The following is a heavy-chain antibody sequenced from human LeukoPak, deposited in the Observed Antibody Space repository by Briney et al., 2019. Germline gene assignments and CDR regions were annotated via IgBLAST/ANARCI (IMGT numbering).Heavy chain of an antibody. CDR1: GGTFSSYA. CDR2: IIPIFGTA. Sequence: SVKVSCKASGGTFSSYAISWVRQAPGQGLEWMGRIIPIFGTANYAQKFQGRVTITTDEFTSTAYMELSSLRSEDTAVYYCARATVAGTELFDYWGQGTLVTVSS. CDR3: ARATVAGTELFDY. V-gene: IGHV1-69*05. D-gene: IGHD6-19*01. J-gene: IGHJ4*02.